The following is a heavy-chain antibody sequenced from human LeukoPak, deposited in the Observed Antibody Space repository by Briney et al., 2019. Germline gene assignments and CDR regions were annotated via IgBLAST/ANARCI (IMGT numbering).Heavy chain of an antibody. CDR2: INHSGST. Sequence: PSETLSLTCAVYGGSFSGYYWSWIRQPPGKGLEWIGEINHSGSTNYNPSLKSRVTISVDTSKNQFSLKLSSVTAADTAVYYCARRDSSSSHFDYWGQGTLVTVSS. V-gene: IGHV4-34*01. D-gene: IGHD6-6*01. J-gene: IGHJ4*02. CDR1: GGSFSGYY. CDR3: ARRDSSSSHFDY.